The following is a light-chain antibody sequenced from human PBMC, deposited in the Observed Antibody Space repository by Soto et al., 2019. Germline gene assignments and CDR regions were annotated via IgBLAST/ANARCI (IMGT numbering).Light chain of an antibody. V-gene: IGKV3-15*01. J-gene: IGKJ4*01. CDR2: GAS. CDR3: QQYNNWPLT. Sequence: EIVLTQSPGTLSLSPGERATLSCRASQSVSSDLAWYQHKPGQAPRLLIYGASTRATGIPARFSGNGSGTEFTLIISSLQSEDFAVYYCQQYNNWPLTFGGGTKVDIK. CDR1: QSVSSD.